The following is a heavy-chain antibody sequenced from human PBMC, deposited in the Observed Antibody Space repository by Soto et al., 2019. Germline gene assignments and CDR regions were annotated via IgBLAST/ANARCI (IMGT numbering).Heavy chain of an antibody. CDR1: GFTFSSYG. CDR3: AKGGTTVTYKLGDH. D-gene: IGHD4-17*01. CDR2: VSGSGGST. V-gene: IGHV3-23*01. J-gene: IGHJ4*02. Sequence: GGSLRLSCAASGFTFSSYGMSWVRQAPGKGLEWVSAVSGSGGSTYYADSVKGRFTISRDNSKNTLDPQMNSLRAEATAVYYCAKGGTTVTYKLGDHWGRGTRVTVCS.